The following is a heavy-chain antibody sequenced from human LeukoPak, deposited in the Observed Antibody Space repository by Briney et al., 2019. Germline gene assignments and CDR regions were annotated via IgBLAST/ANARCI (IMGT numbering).Heavy chain of an antibody. Sequence: PGGSLRLSCAASGFNFIDYSMNLVRQAPGKGLEWISYIGISSGNTKYADSVKGRFTISRDKARNSLYLQMNSLRVEDTAMYYCARDHRYAFDNWGHGTLVTVSS. J-gene: IGHJ4*01. CDR1: GFNFIDYS. CDR2: IGISSGNT. D-gene: IGHD5-12*01. V-gene: IGHV3-48*01. CDR3: ARDHRYAFDN.